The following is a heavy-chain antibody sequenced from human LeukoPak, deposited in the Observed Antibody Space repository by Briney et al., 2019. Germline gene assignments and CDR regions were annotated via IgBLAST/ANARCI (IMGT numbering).Heavy chain of an antibody. V-gene: IGHV3-74*01. CDR1: GFTFSSYW. CDR3: ARGGSGWYVGGSFDY. CDR2: INSDGSST. J-gene: IGHJ4*02. Sequence: GGSLRLSCAASGFTFSSYWMHWVRQAPGKGLVWVSRINSDGSSTSYADSVKGRFTISRDNAKNTLYLQMNGLRAEDTAVYYCARGGSGWYVGGSFDYWGQGTLVTVSS. D-gene: IGHD6-19*01.